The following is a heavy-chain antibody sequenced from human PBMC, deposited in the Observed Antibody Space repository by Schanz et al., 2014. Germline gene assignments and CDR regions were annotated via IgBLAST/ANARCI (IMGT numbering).Heavy chain of an antibody. CDR2: INPDGSGK. Sequence: DVQLVESGGGLVQSGGSLRLSCAASGFNFGDYYMTWVRQAPGKGLESVAKINPDGSGKYYVVSVRGRFTISRDNAKNSLFLQMNSLRAEDTAKYYCARGNYGMDVWGQGTLVTVSS. CDR1: GFNFGDYY. J-gene: IGHJ6*02. CDR3: ARGNYGMDV. V-gene: IGHV3-7*03.